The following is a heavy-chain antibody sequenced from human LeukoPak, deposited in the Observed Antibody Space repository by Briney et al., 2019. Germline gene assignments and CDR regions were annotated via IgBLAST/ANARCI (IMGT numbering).Heavy chain of an antibody. CDR1: GYTFTSYY. Sequence: ASVKVSCKASGYTFTSYYMHWVRQAPGQGLEWMGWINPNSGGTNYAQKFQGRVTMTRDTSISTAYMELSRLRSDDTAVYYCARNWNDVDAFDIWGQGTMVTVSS. CDR3: ARNWNDVDAFDI. V-gene: IGHV1-2*02. D-gene: IGHD1-1*01. J-gene: IGHJ3*02. CDR2: INPNSGGT.